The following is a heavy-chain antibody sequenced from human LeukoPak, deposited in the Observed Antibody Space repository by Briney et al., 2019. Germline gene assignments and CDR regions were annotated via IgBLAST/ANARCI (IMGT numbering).Heavy chain of an antibody. D-gene: IGHD5-24*01. CDR2: INHSGST. J-gene: IGHJ1*01. CDR3: ARDGAAEYFQH. CDR1: GGSFSGYF. Sequence: PSETLSLTCAVYGGSFSGYFWSWIRQPPGKGLEWIGEINHSGSTNYNPSLKSRVTISVDTSKNQFSLKLSSVTAADTAMYYCARDGAAEYFQHWGQGTLVTVSS. V-gene: IGHV4-34*01.